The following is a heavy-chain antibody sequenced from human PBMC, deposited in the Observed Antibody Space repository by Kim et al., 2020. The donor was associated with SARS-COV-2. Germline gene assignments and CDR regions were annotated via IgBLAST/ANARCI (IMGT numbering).Heavy chain of an antibody. J-gene: IGHJ6*02. D-gene: IGHD3-9*01. V-gene: IGHV3-21*01. CDR3: ASFEGYGMDV. CDR2: ISTSSSYI. Sequence: GGSLRLSCAASGFTFSTYSMNWVRQALGKGLEWVSSISTSSSYIYYADSAKGRFTISRDNAKSSLFMQMNSLSGEDTGVYYCASFEGYGMDVWGQGTTVT. CDR1: GFTFSTYS.